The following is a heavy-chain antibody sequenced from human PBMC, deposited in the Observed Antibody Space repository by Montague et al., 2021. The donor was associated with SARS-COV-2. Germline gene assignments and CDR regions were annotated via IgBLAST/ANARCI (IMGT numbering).Heavy chain of an antibody. V-gene: IGHV4-34*01. D-gene: IGHD7-27*01. Sequence: SETLSLTSAVYGGSFSGYYWSWIRQPPGKGLEWIGEINHSGGTNYNPSLKSRVTISMDTSKNQFSLKLTSVTAADTAVYYCARDSWGIVAFGIWGQGTMVTVSS. CDR3: ARDSWGIVAFGI. CDR2: INHSGGT. CDR1: GGSFSGYY. J-gene: IGHJ3*02.